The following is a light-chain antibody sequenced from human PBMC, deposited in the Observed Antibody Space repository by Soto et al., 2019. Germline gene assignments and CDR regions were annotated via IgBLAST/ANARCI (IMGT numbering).Light chain of an antibody. CDR3: SSYTSSSGRV. Sequence: QSALTQPASVSGSPGQSITISCTGTSSDGGGYNYVSWYQQHPGKAPKLMIYDVSNRPSGVSNRFSGSKSGNTASLTISGLQAEDEADYYCSSYTSSSGRVFGTGTKVTVL. J-gene: IGLJ1*01. CDR1: SSDGGGYNY. CDR2: DVS. V-gene: IGLV2-14*01.